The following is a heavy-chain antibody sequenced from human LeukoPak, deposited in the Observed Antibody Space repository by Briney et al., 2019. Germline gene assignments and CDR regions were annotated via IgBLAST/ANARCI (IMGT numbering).Heavy chain of an antibody. V-gene: IGHV3-73*01. Sequence: GGSLRLSCAASGFTLSDSAIHWVRQASGKGLEWVGLIDRPAKSYATAYGASVGGRFTISRDNSKNTAYLQMDSLKTEDTALYYCTRDRGTYNWLDPWGQGTLVTVSS. CDR1: GFTLSDSA. D-gene: IGHD1-26*01. J-gene: IGHJ5*02. CDR2: IDRPAKSYAT. CDR3: TRDRGTYNWLDP.